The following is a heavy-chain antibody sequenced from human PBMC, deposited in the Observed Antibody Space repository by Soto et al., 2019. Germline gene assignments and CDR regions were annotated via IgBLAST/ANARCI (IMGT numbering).Heavy chain of an antibody. CDR1: GGSISSGGYY. V-gene: IGHV4-31*03. CDR2: IYYSGRT. J-gene: IGHJ5*02. CDR3: ARGSFSSSSSWFDP. D-gene: IGHD6-6*01. Sequence: PSETLSLTCTVSGGSISSGGYYWSWIRQHPGKGLEWIGYIYYSGRTYYNPSLHSRVSIAVDTTENQFSLKLTSVTAADTSVYYCARGSFSSSSSWFDPWGRGILVTVSS.